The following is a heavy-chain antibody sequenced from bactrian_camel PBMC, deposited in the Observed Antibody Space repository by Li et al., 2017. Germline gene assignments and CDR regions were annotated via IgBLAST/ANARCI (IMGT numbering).Heavy chain of an antibody. Sequence: HVQLVESGGGSVQAGGSLRLSCKFSGYVYTTNAMGWFRQAPGKEREGVAVIYKSGGRTYYADSVKGRFAISQDNAKNTLYLQMNSLQPEDTGIYYCAAARAGRAMYRLQEAEYNYWGQGTQVTVS. CDR2: IYKSGGRT. CDR3: AAARAGRAMYRLQEAEYNY. V-gene: IGHV3S54*01. J-gene: IGHJ4*01. CDR1: GYVYTTNA.